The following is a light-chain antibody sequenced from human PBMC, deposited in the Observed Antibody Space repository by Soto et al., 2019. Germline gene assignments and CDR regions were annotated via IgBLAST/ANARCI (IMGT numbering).Light chain of an antibody. CDR1: SGHSSYA. CDR2: LNSDGSH. V-gene: IGLV4-69*01. J-gene: IGLJ3*02. Sequence: QLVLTQSPSASASLGASVKLTCTLSSGHSSYAIAWYQQRSEKGPRYLMKLNSDGSHSKGDGIPDRFSGSSSGAERYLPISSLQSEDEADYYCQTWGTGIRVFGGGTKLTVL. CDR3: QTWGTGIRV.